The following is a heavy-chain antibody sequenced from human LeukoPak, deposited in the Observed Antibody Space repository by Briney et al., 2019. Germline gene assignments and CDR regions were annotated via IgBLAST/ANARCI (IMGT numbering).Heavy chain of an antibody. V-gene: IGHV4-59*12. CDR3: ARATKKRWLQYYFDY. J-gene: IGHJ4*02. D-gene: IGHD5-24*01. CDR2: IYYSGST. CDR1: GGSISSYY. Sequence: NSSETLSLTCTVSGGSISSYYSSWIRQPPGKGLEWIGYIYYSGSTNYNPSLKSRVTISVDTSKNQFSLKLSSVTAADTAVYYCARATKKRWLQYYFDYWGQGTLVTVSS.